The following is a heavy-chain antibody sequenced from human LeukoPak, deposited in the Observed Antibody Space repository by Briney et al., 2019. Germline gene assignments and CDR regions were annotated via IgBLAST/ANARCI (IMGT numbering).Heavy chain of an antibody. CDR2: ISYDGSNK. CDR3: AKDHKGIPFLFDY. J-gene: IGHJ4*02. D-gene: IGHD2/OR15-2a*01. V-gene: IGHV3-30*18. Sequence: PGGSLRLSCAASGFTFSSYGMHWVRQAPGKGLEWVAVISYDGSNKYYADSVKGRFTISRDNSKNTLYLQMNSLRAEDTAVYYCAKDHKGIPFLFDYWGQGTLVTVSS. CDR1: GFTFSSYG.